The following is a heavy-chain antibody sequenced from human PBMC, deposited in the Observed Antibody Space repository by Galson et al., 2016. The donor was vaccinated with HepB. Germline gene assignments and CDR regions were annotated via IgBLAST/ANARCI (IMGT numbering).Heavy chain of an antibody. Sequence: SVKVSCKASGYTFTSYGISWVRQAPGQGLEWMGWISALNGNTNYPQKFQGGVTMTTDTSTSTAYMELRSLRSDDTAVYYCATDAPDLRFLEWFPQGYYWGQGTLVTVSS. CDR1: GYTFTSYG. V-gene: IGHV1-18*01. CDR2: ISALNGNT. CDR3: ATDAPDLRFLEWFPQGYY. D-gene: IGHD3-3*01. J-gene: IGHJ4*02.